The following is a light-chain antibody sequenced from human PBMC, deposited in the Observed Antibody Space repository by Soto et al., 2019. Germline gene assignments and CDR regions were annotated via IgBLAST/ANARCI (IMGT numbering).Light chain of an antibody. Sequence: SYELTQPPSVSVAPGQTASISCGGNNIRSRSVHWYQQKPGQAPVLVVYDDRDRPSGIPERFAGSNSGNTATLTISRVEAGDEADYYCQVWDSTSDHYVFGTGTKVTVL. CDR1: NIRSRS. CDR3: QVWDSTSDHYV. CDR2: DDR. J-gene: IGLJ1*01. V-gene: IGLV3-21*02.